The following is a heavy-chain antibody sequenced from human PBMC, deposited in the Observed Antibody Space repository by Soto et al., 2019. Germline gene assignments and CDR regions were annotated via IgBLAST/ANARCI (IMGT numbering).Heavy chain of an antibody. Sequence: SETLSLTCAVYGGSFSGYYWSWIRQPPGKGLEWIGEINHSGSTNYNPSLKSRVTISVDTSKNQFSLKLGSVTAADTAVYYCARGSCTNGVCYALRSPHKYGMDVWGQGTTVTVSS. CDR3: ARGSCTNGVCYALRSPHKYGMDV. CDR2: INHSGST. CDR1: GGSFSGYY. D-gene: IGHD2-8*01. V-gene: IGHV4-34*01. J-gene: IGHJ6*02.